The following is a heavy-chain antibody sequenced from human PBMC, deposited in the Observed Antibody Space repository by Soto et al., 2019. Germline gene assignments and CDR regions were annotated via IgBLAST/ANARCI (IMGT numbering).Heavy chain of an antibody. D-gene: IGHD1-7*01. CDR2: FNPEDGEV. CDR3: ATPTPLRGTIITNINFDD. Sequence: QVQLVQSGAEVKRPGASVMVSFQISGHTLTELSIHWVRQAPGQGLEWVGGFNPEDGEVLSSQSLQGRVTFTQHTVTATVCMELSGLTSDDTAVYYCATPTPLRGTIITNINFDDWGQGTLVTVSS. V-gene: IGHV1-24*01. J-gene: IGHJ4*02. CDR1: GHTLTELS.